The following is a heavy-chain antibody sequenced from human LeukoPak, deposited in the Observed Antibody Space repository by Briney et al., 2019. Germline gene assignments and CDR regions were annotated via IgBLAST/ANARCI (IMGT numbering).Heavy chain of an antibody. CDR3: ARVGILSSSWLLY. V-gene: IGHV3-7*01. Sequence: PGGSLRLSCAASGFTFSSYWMSWVRQAPGKGLEWVANIKQDGSEKYYVDSVKGRFTISRDNAKNSLYLLMSSLRAEDTAVYYCARVGILSSSWLLYWGQGTLVTVSS. CDR1: GFTFSSYW. J-gene: IGHJ4*02. CDR2: IKQDGSEK. D-gene: IGHD6-13*01.